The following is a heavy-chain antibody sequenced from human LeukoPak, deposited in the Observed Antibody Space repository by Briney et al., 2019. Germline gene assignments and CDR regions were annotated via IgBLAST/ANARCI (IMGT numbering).Heavy chain of an antibody. CDR1: GFTFSSYA. Sequence: GGSLRLSCAASGFTFSSYAMSWVRQAPGKGLEWVSAISGSGGSTYYADSVKGRFTISRDNSKNTLYLQMNSLRAEDTAVYHCAKSTFGTEYFQNWGQGTLVTVTS. CDR2: ISGSGGST. D-gene: IGHD3-10*02. CDR3: AKSTFGTEYFQN. V-gene: IGHV3-23*01. J-gene: IGHJ1*01.